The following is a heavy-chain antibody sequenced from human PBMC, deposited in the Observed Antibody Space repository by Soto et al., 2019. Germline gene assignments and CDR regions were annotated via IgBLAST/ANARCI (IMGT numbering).Heavy chain of an antibody. D-gene: IGHD2-15*01. Sequence: PSETLSLTCTVSGGSISGYYWSWMRLPPEKGLEWIGNIHYGGNTNYNPSLESRVTISVDTSKNQFSLKVNSVTAADTAVYYCARHYCSGGNCYYFDYWGQGTLVTVSS. J-gene: IGHJ4*02. V-gene: IGHV4-59*08. CDR1: GGSISGYY. CDR3: ARHYCSGGNCYYFDY. CDR2: IHYGGNT.